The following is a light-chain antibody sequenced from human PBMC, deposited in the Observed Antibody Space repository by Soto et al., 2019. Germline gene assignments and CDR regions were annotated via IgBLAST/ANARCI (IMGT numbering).Light chain of an antibody. V-gene: IGKV1-39*01. CDR1: QTISSY. CDR3: QQSHSIPYT. CDR2: AAS. Sequence: DIQMTQSPSSLSASVGDRVTITCRASQTISSYLNWYQQKPGKAPKLLIYAASSLQSGVPSRFSGSGYGTDFTLNISSLQPEDFATYYCQQSHSIPYTFGQGTKLESK. J-gene: IGKJ2*01.